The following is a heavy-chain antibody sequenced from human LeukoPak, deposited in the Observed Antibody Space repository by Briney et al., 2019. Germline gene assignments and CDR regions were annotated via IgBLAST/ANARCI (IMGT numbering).Heavy chain of an antibody. Sequence: GGSLRLSCAAPGFTFSSYSMNWVRQAPGKGLEWVSYISTSSRTIYYADSVKGRFTISRDNAKNSLYLQMNSLRAEDTAVYYCARLYCSGGSCYSGDAFDMWGQGTMVTVSS. J-gene: IGHJ3*02. CDR1: GFTFSSYS. D-gene: IGHD2-15*01. CDR2: ISTSSRTI. CDR3: ARLYCSGGSCYSGDAFDM. V-gene: IGHV3-48*04.